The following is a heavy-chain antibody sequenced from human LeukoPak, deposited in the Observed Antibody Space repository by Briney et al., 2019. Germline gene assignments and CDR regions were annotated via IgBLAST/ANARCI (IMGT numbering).Heavy chain of an antibody. V-gene: IGHV4-39*01. CDR2: IYYSKNT. CDR1: GGSISSSSYY. J-gene: IGHJ4*02. CDR3: VSPRGFSYGYFDY. Sequence: SETLSLTCTVSGGSISSSSYYWGWIRQPPGKGLEWIGSIYYSKNTYYNPSLKSRVTISADTSKNQFSLTLGSVSATDTAVYYWVSPRGFSYGYFDYWGQGTLVTVSS. D-gene: IGHD5-18*01.